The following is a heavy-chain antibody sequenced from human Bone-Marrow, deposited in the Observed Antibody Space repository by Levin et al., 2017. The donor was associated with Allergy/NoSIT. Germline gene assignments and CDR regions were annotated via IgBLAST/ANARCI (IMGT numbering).Heavy chain of an antibody. CDR1: GFTFDDYA. CDR2: ISWNSGSI. CDR3: AKDIKQWLLINDGYFDL. J-gene: IGHJ2*01. V-gene: IGHV3-9*01. Sequence: GGSLRLSCAASGFTFDDYAMHWVRQAPGKGLEWVSGISWNSGSIGYADSVKGRFTISRDNAKNSLYLQMNSLRAEDTALYYCAKDIKQWLLINDGYFDLWGRGTLVTVSS. D-gene: IGHD6-19*01.